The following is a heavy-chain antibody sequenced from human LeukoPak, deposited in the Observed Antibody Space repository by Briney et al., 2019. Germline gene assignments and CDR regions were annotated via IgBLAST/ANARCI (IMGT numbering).Heavy chain of an antibody. CDR3: ARAYGDPYYFDY. CDR2: INWNGGST. V-gene: IGHV3-20*04. J-gene: IGHJ4*02. D-gene: IGHD4-17*01. Sequence: GGSLRLSCAASGFTFDDYGMSWVRQAPGKGLEWVSGINWNGGSTGHADSVKGRFTISRDNAKNSLYLQMNSLRAEDTALYYCARAYGDPYYFDYWGQGTLVTVSS. CDR1: GFTFDDYG.